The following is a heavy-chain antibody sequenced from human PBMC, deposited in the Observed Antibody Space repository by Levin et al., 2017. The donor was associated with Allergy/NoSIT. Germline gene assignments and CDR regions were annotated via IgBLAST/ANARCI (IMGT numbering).Heavy chain of an antibody. CDR1: GYTFTSYG. J-gene: IGHJ6*02. Sequence: ASVKVSCKASGYTFTSYGISWVRQAPGQGLEWMGWISAYNGNTNYAQKLQGRVTMTTDTSTSTAYMELRSLRSDDTAVYYCARDPEGYCSGGSCYYGMDVWGQGTTVTVSS. CDR3: ARDPEGYCSGGSCYYGMDV. CDR2: ISAYNGNT. D-gene: IGHD2-15*01. V-gene: IGHV1-18*01.